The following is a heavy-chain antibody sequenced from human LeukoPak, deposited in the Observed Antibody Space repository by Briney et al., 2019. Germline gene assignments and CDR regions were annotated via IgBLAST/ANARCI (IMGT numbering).Heavy chain of an antibody. D-gene: IGHD3-22*01. CDR3: ARGETYYDSSGYYSPH. Sequence: ASVPVPCKASGYTFTGYYMHWVRQAPGQGLEWMGWINPNSGGTNYAQKFQGRVTMTRDTSISTAYMELSRLRSDDTAVYYCARGETYYDSSGYYSPHSGQGNLVTVSS. V-gene: IGHV1-2*02. CDR2: INPNSGGT. CDR1: GYTFTGYY. J-gene: IGHJ4*02.